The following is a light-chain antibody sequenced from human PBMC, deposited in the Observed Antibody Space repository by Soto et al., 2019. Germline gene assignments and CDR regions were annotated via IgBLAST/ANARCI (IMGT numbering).Light chain of an antibody. J-gene: IGLJ2*01. CDR2: RNN. CDR3: AAWDNSLSGHVV. Sequence: QPVLTQPPSASGTPGQWVTISCSGSSSNIGSEYVYWYQQVPGTAPRLLIYRNNQRPSGVPDRFSGSKSGTSASLAISGLRSEDEADYYCAAWDNSLSGHVVFGEGTKLTVL. CDR1: SSNIGSEY. V-gene: IGLV1-47*01.